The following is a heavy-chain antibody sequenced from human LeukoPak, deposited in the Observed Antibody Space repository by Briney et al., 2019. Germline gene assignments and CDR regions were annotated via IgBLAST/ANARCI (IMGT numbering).Heavy chain of an antibody. CDR2: ISGSGGST. V-gene: IGHV3-23*01. J-gene: IGHJ6*02. Sequence: GGSLRLSCAASGFTFSSYAMSWVLQAPGKGLEWVSAISGSGGSTYYADSVKGRFTSSRDNSNNTLYVQMNSLRVEDTAVYYCAKSGGLSGSGRLAMDVWGQGTTVTVSS. CDR3: AKSGGLSGSGRLAMDV. CDR1: GFTFSSYA. D-gene: IGHD3-10*01.